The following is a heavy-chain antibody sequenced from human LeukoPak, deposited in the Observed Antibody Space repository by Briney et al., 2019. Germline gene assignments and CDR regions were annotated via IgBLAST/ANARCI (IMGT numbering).Heavy chain of an antibody. Sequence: PGGSLRLSCAASGFTFSSYAMHWLRQAPGKGLVWVPCINSDGSSTSYADSVKGRFTISRGNAKYTLYLQMNSLRAEDTAVYYCARVAVVVGATWRYYYMDVWGKGTTVAVSS. D-gene: IGHD2-15*01. CDR2: INSDGSST. V-gene: IGHV3-74*01. J-gene: IGHJ6*03. CDR3: ARVAVVVGATWRYYYMDV. CDR1: GFTFSSYA.